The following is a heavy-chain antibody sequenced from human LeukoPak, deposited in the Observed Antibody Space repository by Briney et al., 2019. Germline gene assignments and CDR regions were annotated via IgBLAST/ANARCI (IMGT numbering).Heavy chain of an antibody. CDR1: GFTFSSYA. Sequence: TGGSLRLSCAASGFTFSSYAMNWVRQAPGKGLEWVSSLSGSGDYTYYADSVKGRFTISRDNSKNTLYLQMNSLRAEDTAVYYCAKTTGYYSSVALDYWGQGTLVTVSS. CDR3: AKTTGYYSSVALDY. D-gene: IGHD3-9*01. J-gene: IGHJ4*02. V-gene: IGHV3-23*01. CDR2: LSGSGDYT.